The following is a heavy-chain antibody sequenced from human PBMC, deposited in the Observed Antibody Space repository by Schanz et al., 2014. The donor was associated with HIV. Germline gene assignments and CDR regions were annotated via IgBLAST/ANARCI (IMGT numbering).Heavy chain of an antibody. CDR3: ARDPSANYYRYYFDH. Sequence: QVQLVESGGGVVQPGRSLRLSCSASGFTYSSNGMHWVRQAPGKGLEWVAGISYDGSNKYYADSVKGRFTISRDNSKNTLYLQMTSLRDDDTAVYYCARDPSANYYRYYFDHWGQGSLVTVSS. CDR2: ISYDGSNK. J-gene: IGHJ4*02. V-gene: IGHV3-30*03. D-gene: IGHD1-26*01. CDR1: GFTYSSNG.